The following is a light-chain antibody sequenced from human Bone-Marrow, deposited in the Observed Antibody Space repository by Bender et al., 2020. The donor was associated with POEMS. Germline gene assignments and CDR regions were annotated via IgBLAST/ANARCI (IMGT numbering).Light chain of an antibody. Sequence: QSVLTQPPSASGTPGQRVTISCSGGSIGRNRINWYQQLPGTAPRLVIYADDRRPSGVPNRFSASKSGSSASLAISGLQSEDAADYYCSTWDDRLNAWLFGGRTKLTVL. V-gene: IGLV1-44*01. CDR3: STWDDRLNAWL. CDR1: SIGRNR. CDR2: ADD. J-gene: IGLJ3*02.